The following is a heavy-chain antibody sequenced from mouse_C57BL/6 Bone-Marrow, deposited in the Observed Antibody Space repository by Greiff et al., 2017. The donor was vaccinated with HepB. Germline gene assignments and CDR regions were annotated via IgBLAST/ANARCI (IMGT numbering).Heavy chain of an antibody. CDR3: ARGGYYDYDGWYFDV. CDR2: INPGSGGT. Sequence: VQLQESGAELVRPGTSVKVSCKASGYAFTNYLIEWVKQRPGQGLEWIGVINPGSGGTNYNEKFKGKATLTADKSSSTAYMQLSSLTSEDSAVYFCARGGYYDYDGWYFDVWGTGTTVTVSS. J-gene: IGHJ1*03. CDR1: GYAFTNYL. V-gene: IGHV1-54*01. D-gene: IGHD2-4*01.